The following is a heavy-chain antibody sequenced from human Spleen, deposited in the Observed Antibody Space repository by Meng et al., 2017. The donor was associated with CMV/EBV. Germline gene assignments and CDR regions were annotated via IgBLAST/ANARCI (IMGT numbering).Heavy chain of an antibody. CDR1: GYSFTSYG. D-gene: IGHD3-10*01. Sequence: SVKVSCKASGYSFTSYGISWVRQAPGQGLEWMGLIIPIFGTSNYAQKFQGRVTITTDESTSTAYMELSSLRSEDTAVYYCARESGDQEYWGRGTLVTVSS. J-gene: IGHJ4*02. CDR3: ARESGDQEY. V-gene: IGHV1-69*05. CDR2: IIPIFGTS.